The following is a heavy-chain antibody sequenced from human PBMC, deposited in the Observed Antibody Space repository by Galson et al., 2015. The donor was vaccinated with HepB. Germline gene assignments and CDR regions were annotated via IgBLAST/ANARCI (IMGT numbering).Heavy chain of an antibody. CDR2: ISSDGSSM. J-gene: IGHJ4*02. CDR3: ARLIHFPGIGVDY. D-gene: IGHD3-10*01. V-gene: IGHV3-74*01. Sequence: SLRLSCAASGFTFSSYRMHWVRQAPGKGPVWVSRISSDGSSMSYADSVKGRFTTSRDNAKNTLYLQMNSLRAEDTAVYYCARLIHFPGIGVDYWGQGTLVTVSS. CDR1: GFTFSSYR.